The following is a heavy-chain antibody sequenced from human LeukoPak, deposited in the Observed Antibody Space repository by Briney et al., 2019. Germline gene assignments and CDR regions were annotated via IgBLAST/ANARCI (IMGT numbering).Heavy chain of an antibody. J-gene: IGHJ5*02. Sequence: GGSLRLSCAASGFTFSDYYMSWIRQAPGKGLEGVSYISSSGSTIYYADSVKGRFTISRDNAKNSLYLQMNSLRAEDTAVYYCARDVNGYCSSTSCPRGPPYNWFDPWGQGTLVTVSS. D-gene: IGHD2-2*01. CDR3: ARDVNGYCSSTSCPRGPPYNWFDP. CDR1: GFTFSDYY. CDR2: ISSSGSTI. V-gene: IGHV3-11*01.